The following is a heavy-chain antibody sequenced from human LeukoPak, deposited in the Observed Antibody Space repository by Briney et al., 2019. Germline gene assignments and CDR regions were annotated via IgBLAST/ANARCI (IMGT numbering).Heavy chain of an antibody. D-gene: IGHD3-10*01. V-gene: IGHV4-4*07. Sequence: PSETLSLTCTVSGGSISSYYWSWIRQPAGKGLEWIGRIYTSGSTNYNPSLKSRVTMSVDTSKNQFSLKLSSVTAADTAVYYCARDRPDYYGSGSYYRVVYFDYWGQGTLVTVSS. CDR1: GGSISSYY. CDR2: IYTSGST. J-gene: IGHJ4*02. CDR3: ARDRPDYYGSGSYYRVVYFDY.